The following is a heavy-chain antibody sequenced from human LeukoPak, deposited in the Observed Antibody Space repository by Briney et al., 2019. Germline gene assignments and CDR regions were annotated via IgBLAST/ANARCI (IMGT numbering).Heavy chain of an antibody. Sequence: PSETLSLTCAVYGGSFSGYYWSWIRQPPGKGLEWIGEINHSGSTNYNPSLKSRVTISVDTPKNQFSLKLSSVTAADTAVYYCARGPTYYDFWSGYYSPYYFDYWGQGTLVTVSS. D-gene: IGHD3-3*01. J-gene: IGHJ4*02. CDR2: INHSGST. V-gene: IGHV4-34*01. CDR1: GGSFSGYY. CDR3: ARGPTYYDFWSGYYSPYYFDY.